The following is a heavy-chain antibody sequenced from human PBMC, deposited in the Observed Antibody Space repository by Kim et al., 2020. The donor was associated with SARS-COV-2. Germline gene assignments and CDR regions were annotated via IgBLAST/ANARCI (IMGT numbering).Heavy chain of an antibody. CDR3: ARGYSYGLPIYYYYGMDV. V-gene: IGHV3-11*01. D-gene: IGHD5-18*01. J-gene: IGHJ6*02. Sequence: KGRFTIPRDNAKNSLYLQMTSLRAEDPAVYYCARGYSYGLPIYYYYGMDVWGQGTTVTVSS.